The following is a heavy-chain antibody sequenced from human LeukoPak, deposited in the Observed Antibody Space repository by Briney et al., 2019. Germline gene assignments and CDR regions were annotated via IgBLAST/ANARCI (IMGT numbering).Heavy chain of an antibody. V-gene: IGHV4-39*07. CDR1: GGSISNVNVY. J-gene: IGHJ6*02. CDR3: ARDDSSGWYAHYGMDV. D-gene: IGHD6-19*01. Sequence: SETLSLTCTVSGGSISNVNVYWGWIRQPPGKGLEWVGTIYYSGTTYYNVSLKSRVTISVDTSNNQFSLKVTSVTAADTAVYYCARDDSSGWYAHYGMDVWGQGTTVTVSS. CDR2: IYYSGTT.